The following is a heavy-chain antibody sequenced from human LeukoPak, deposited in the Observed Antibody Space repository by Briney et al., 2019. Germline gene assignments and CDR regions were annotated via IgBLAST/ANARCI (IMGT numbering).Heavy chain of an antibody. J-gene: IGHJ4*02. V-gene: IGHV5-51*01. Sequence: GESLKISCKGSGYSFTRYWIGWVRQMPGKGLEWMGIIYPDDSDTRYRPSFQGQVTISADKSISTAYLQWSSLKASDTAMYYCASGEGCSSNSCTLDYWGQGTLVTVSS. CDR3: ASGEGCSSNSCTLDY. CDR2: IYPDDSDT. CDR1: GYSFTRYW. D-gene: IGHD2-2*01.